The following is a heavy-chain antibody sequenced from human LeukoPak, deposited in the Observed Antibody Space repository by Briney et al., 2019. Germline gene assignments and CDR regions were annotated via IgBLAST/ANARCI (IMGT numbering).Heavy chain of an antibody. J-gene: IGHJ4*02. V-gene: IGHV4-59*12. D-gene: IGHD6-19*01. CDR3: ARESIAVAGPDY. CDR2: IYYSGST. CDR1: GGSISSDY. Sequence: SETLSLTCTVSGGSISSDYWSWIRQPPGKGLEWIGYIYYSGSTNYNPSLKSRVTISVDTSKNQFSLKLSSVTAADTAVYYCARESIAVAGPDYWGQGTLVTVSS.